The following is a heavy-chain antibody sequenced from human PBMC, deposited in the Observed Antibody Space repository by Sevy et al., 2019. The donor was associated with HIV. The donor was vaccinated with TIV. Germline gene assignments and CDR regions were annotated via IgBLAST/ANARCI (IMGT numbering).Heavy chain of an antibody. CDR3: ARDSGYPYYYYYMDV. CDR1: GFTFSSYW. J-gene: IGHJ6*03. Sequence: GGSLRLSCAASGFTFSSYWMHWVRQAPGKGLVWVSRINSDGSSTSYADSVKGRFTISRDNAKNTLYLQMNSLRAEDTAVYYCARDSGYPYYYYYMDVWGKGTTVTVSS. D-gene: IGHD3-22*01. V-gene: IGHV3-74*01. CDR2: INSDGSST.